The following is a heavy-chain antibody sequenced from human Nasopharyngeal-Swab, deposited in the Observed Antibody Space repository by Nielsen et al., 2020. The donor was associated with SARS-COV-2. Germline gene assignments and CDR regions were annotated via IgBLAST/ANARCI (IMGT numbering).Heavy chain of an antibody. D-gene: IGHD3-10*01. V-gene: IGHV3-21*01. J-gene: IGHJ3*02. CDR2: ISSSSSYI. CDR3: ARDRSTIWFGELPLDAFDI. Sequence: VRQAPRKGLEWVSSISSSSSYIYYADSVKGRFTISRDNAKNSLYLQMNSLRAEDTAVYYCARDRSTIWFGELPLDAFDIWGQGTMVTVSS.